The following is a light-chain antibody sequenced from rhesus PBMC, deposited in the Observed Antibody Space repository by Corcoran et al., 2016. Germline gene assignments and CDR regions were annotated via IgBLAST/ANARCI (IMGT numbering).Light chain of an antibody. Sequence: DIQMTQSPSSLSASVGDRVTITCRASDNVNDYFNWYQQKPGKATKLLIYKASAMQNGVPSRFSGSGSGTDYTFTLSSLPSEDVATYSCLHYSGTPYSFGQGNKVEIK. CDR2: KAS. CDR1: DNVNDY. CDR3: LHYSGTPYS. V-gene: IGKV1-74*01. J-gene: IGKJ2*01.